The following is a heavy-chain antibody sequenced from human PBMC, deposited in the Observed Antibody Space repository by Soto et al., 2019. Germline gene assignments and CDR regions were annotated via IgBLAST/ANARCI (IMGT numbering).Heavy chain of an antibody. CDR2: MNPNSGNT. J-gene: IGHJ6*02. CDR1: GYTFTNYD. V-gene: IGHV1-8*01. Sequence: QVQLVQSGAEVKKPGASVKVSCKASGYTFTNYDINWVRQATGQGLEWMGWMNPNSGNTGYAQKFQGRVTMTRDTPISTAYMELSSLRSEDTAVYYCARGHSSSWLYGMDVWGQGTTVTVSS. CDR3: ARGHSSSWLYGMDV. D-gene: IGHD6-13*01.